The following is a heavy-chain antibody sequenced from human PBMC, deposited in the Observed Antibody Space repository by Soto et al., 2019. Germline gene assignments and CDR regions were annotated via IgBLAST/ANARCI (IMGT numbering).Heavy chain of an antibody. CDR2: INPKSGDT. V-gene: IGHV1-2*02. CDR3: AIAIRNVGHCGGGSCYDLMDV. J-gene: IGHJ6*02. Sequence: GASVKVSCKASGYTYIGFRLHWVRQAPGQGLEWMDRINPKSGDTSYVQNFLFRVTMTRDTYISTGYMALSGLNSGDRALYYFAIAIRNVGHCGGGSCYDLMDVCGQGTTVTVSS. D-gene: IGHD2-15*01. CDR1: GYTYIGFR.